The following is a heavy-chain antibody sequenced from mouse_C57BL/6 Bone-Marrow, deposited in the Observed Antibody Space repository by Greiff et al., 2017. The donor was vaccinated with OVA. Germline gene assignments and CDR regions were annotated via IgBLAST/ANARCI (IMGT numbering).Heavy chain of an antibody. CDR2: IWWDDDK. CDR3: ARIGYYGSSYGFAY. CDR1: GFSLSTYGMG. D-gene: IGHD1-1*01. Sequence: QVPLKESGPGILQPSQTLSLTCSSSGFSLSTYGMGVGWIRPPPGKGLEWLVHIWWDDDKYYKPAPKSGLTISNDTSKNQVFLKIANVDTADTVTYYCARIGYYGSSYGFAYWGQGTLVTVSA. V-gene: IGHV8-8*01. J-gene: IGHJ3*01.